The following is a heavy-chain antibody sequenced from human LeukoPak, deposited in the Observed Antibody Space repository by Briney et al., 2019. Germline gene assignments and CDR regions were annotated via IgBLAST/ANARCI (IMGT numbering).Heavy chain of an antibody. CDR3: ARERIPGYSSGWYY. D-gene: IGHD6-19*01. V-gene: IGHV1-69*05. CDR1: GGTSSSYA. CDR2: IIPIFGTA. J-gene: IGHJ4*02. Sequence: SVKVSCKASGGTSSSYAISWVRQAPGQGLEWMGGIIPIFGTANYAQKFQGRVTITTDESTSTAYMELSSLRSEDTAVYYCARERIPGYSSGWYYWGQGTLVTVSS.